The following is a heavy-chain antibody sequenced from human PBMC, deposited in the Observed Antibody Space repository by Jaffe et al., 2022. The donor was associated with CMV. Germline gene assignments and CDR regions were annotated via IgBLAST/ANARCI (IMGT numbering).Heavy chain of an antibody. V-gene: IGHV4-39*01. CDR1: GGSISSSSYY. Sequence: QLQLQESGPGLVKPSETLSLTCTVSGGSISSSSYYWGWIRQPPGKGLEWIGSIYYSGSTYYNPSLKSRVTISVDTSKNQFSLKLSSVTAADTAVYYCASPHDVYYYGSGSYGYWGQGTLVTVSS. CDR3: ASPHDVYYYGSGSYGY. D-gene: IGHD3-10*01. J-gene: IGHJ4*02. CDR2: IYYSGST.